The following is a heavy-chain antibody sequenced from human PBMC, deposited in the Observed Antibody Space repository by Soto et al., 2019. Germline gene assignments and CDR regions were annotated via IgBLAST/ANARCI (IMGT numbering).Heavy chain of an antibody. J-gene: IGHJ4*02. CDR3: AHRVLRTVFGLVTTTAIYFDF. V-gene: IGHV2-5*02. CDR2: IYWADDK. CDR1: GFSLTTSGVG. D-gene: IGHD3-3*01. Sequence: QITLNESGPTPVKPRQTLTLTCTFSGFSLTTSGVGVGWIRQSPGKAPEWLALIYWADDKRYSPSLKSRLTITKATSKNQVVLTMADLDPADTATYYCAHRVLRTVFGLVTTTAIYFDFWGQGTPVAVSS.